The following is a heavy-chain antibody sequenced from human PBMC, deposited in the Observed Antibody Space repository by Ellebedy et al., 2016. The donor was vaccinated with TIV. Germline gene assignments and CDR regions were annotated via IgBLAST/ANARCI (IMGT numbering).Heavy chain of an antibody. Sequence: ASVKVSXXASGYTFTGYYMHWVRQAPGQGLEWMGWINPNSGGTNYAQKFQGWVTMTRDTSISTAYMELSRLRSDDTAVYYCARYYQHAGVFDYWGQGTLVTVSS. D-gene: IGHD3-10*01. CDR1: GYTFTGYY. J-gene: IGHJ4*02. CDR3: ARYYQHAGVFDY. CDR2: INPNSGGT. V-gene: IGHV1-2*04.